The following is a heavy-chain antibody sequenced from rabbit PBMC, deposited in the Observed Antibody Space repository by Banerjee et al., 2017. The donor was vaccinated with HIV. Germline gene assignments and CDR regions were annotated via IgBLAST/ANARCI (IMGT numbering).Heavy chain of an antibody. D-gene: IGHD1-1*01. CDR3: ARKVPYDDSSGYSEFNL. CDR1: GFDFSSGHD. V-gene: IGHV1S40*01. CDR2: IYTGNGDT. Sequence: QQLVESGGGLVKPGASLTLTCTVSGFDFSSGHDMCWVRQAPGKGLEWIACIYTGNGDTYYASWAKGRFTISKILSTTVTLQMTSLTAADTATYFCARKVPYDDSSGYSEFNLWGPGTLVTVS. J-gene: IGHJ4*01.